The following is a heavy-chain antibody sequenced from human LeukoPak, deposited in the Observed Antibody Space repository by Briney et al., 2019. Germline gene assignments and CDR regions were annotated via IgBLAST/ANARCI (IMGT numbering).Heavy chain of an antibody. CDR2: ISGSGGST. J-gene: IGHJ4*02. D-gene: IGHD3-10*01. CDR1: GFTFSSYA. CDR3: ATYYYGSGSFSFDY. Sequence: GGSLRLSCAASGFTFSSYAMSWFRQAPGKGLEGFSAISGSGGSTYYADSVKGRFTISRDNSKNTLYLQMNSLRAEDTAVYYCATYYYGSGSFSFDYWGQGTLVTVSS. V-gene: IGHV3-23*01.